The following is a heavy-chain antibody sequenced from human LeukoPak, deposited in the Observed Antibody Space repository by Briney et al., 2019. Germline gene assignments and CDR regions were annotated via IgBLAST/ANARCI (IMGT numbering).Heavy chain of an antibody. V-gene: IGHV3-33*01. CDR3: ARGGYDSNWGIFGY. J-gene: IGHJ4*02. D-gene: IGHD3-22*01. Sequence: GRSLRLSCAASGFTFSSYGMHWVRQAPGKGLEWVAVIWYDGSNKYYADSVKGRFTISRDNSKNTLYLQMNSLRAEDTAVYYCARGGYDSNWGIFGYWGQGTLVTVSS. CDR1: GFTFSSYG. CDR2: IWYDGSNK.